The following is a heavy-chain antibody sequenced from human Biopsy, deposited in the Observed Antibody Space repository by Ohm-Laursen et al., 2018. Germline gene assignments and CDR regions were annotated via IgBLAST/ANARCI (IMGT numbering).Heavy chain of an antibody. V-gene: IGHV4-59*08. CDR1: GDSINSSY. CDR2: ISNSGNT. Sequence: GTLSLTCTVSGDSINSSYWSWTRQAPGKGQEWIGFISNSGNTNYNPSLKSRVTISADTSKNQISLKLGSVTVADTAVFYCARRGSGGRAFDYWGQGSLVTVSS. J-gene: IGHJ4*02. CDR3: ARRGSGGRAFDY. D-gene: IGHD2-15*01.